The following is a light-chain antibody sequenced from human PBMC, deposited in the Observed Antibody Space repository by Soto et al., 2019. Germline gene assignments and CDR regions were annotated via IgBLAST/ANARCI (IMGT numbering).Light chain of an antibody. J-gene: IGLJ3*02. CDR1: SSDVGGYNY. V-gene: IGLV2-14*01. CDR2: EVT. Sequence: QSVLTQPASVSGSPGQSITISCTGTSSDVGGYNYVSWYQRHPGKAPKLLIFEVTNRPSGISGRFSGSKSGSTASLTISGLQAEDEADYYCSSYSSTNTPVLFGGGTKLTVL. CDR3: SSYSSTNTPVL.